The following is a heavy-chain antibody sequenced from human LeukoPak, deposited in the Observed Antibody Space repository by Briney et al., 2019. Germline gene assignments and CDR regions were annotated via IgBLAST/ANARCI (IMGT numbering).Heavy chain of an antibody. Sequence: ASVNVSCKASGYTFTGYYMHWVRQAPGQGLEWMGWINPNSGGTNYAQKFQGRVTMTRDTSISTAYMELSRLRSDDTAVYYCARDYCSSTSCYGYFDYWGQGTLVTVSS. J-gene: IGHJ4*02. D-gene: IGHD2-2*01. CDR1: GYTFTGYY. V-gene: IGHV1-2*02. CDR3: ARDYCSSTSCYGYFDY. CDR2: INPNSGGT.